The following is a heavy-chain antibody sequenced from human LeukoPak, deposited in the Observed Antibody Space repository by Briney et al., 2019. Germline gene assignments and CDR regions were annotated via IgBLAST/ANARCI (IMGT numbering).Heavy chain of an antibody. CDR1: GFTISTYA. V-gene: IGHV3-48*01. CDR3: LRDGGTNWDLDF. Sequence: PGGSLSLSCVASGFTISTYAMNWVRQAPGRGLEWVSYISSSGSTIYYADSVKGRFTISRDNAKNSLYLPMNSLRGEDTAVYYCLRDGGTNWDLDFWGQGTLVTVSS. CDR2: ISSSGSTI. D-gene: IGHD1-1*01. J-gene: IGHJ4*02.